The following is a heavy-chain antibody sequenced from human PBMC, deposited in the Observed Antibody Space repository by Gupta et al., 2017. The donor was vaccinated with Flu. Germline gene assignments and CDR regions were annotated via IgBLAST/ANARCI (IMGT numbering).Heavy chain of an antibody. CDR2: IIPAFGPT. Sequence: VQLVQSGAEVKKPGSSVRVSCQASGVTFTDYAINWVRRAPRQGLEWMGGIIPAFGPTEYAQKYQGRVTMTADEATNTAYLEISSLRSEDTAVYYCARKGGGHCSGGTCYAIDYWGQGTLVTVSS. D-gene: IGHD2-15*01. CDR1: GVTFTDYA. CDR3: ARKGGGHCSGGTCYAIDY. J-gene: IGHJ4*02. V-gene: IGHV1-69*01.